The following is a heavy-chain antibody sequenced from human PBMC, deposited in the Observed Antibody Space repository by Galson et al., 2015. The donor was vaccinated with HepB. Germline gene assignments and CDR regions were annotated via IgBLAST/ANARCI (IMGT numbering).Heavy chain of an antibody. V-gene: IGHV1-2*04. J-gene: IGHJ4*02. CDR3: ARDPEGDYFDY. CDR1: GYTFTGYY. Sequence: SVKVSCKASGYTFTGYYMHWVRQAPGQGLEWMGWINPNSGGTNYAQKFQGWVTMTRDTSISTAYMELSSLRSEDTAVYYCARDPEGDYFDYWGQGTLVTVSS. D-gene: IGHD1-14*01. CDR2: INPNSGGT.